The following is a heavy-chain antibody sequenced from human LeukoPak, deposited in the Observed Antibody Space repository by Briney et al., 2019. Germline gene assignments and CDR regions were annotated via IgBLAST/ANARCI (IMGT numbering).Heavy chain of an antibody. CDR3: ARVPGLGDYYFDY. D-gene: IGHD3-10*01. CDR2: ISYDGSNK. J-gene: IGHJ4*02. Sequence: GGSLRLSCAASGFTFSGYAMHWVRQAPGKGLEWVAVISYDGSNKYYADSVKGRFTISRDNSKNTLYLQMNSLRAEDTAVYYCARVPGLGDYYFDYWGQGTLVTVSS. CDR1: GFTFSGYA. V-gene: IGHV3-30*04.